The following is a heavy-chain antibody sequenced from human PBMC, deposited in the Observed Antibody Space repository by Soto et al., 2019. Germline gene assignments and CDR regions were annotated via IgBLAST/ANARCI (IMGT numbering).Heavy chain of an antibody. V-gene: IGHV4-59*12. J-gene: IGHJ4*02. CDR1: GGSISSYY. Sequence: QVQLQESGPGLVKPSETLSLTCTVSGGSISSYYWSWIRQPPGKGLEWIGYIYYSGSTNYNPSLKSRVTISVDTSKNQFSLKLSSVTAADTAVYYCAREQIYCSRTSCPIYYFDYWGQGTLVTVSS. CDR2: IYYSGST. CDR3: AREQIYCSRTSCPIYYFDY. D-gene: IGHD2-2*01.